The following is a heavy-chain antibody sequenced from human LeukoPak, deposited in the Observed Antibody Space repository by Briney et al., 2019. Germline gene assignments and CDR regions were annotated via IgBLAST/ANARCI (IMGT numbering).Heavy chain of an antibody. V-gene: IGHV1-46*01. J-gene: IGHJ4*02. CDR2: INPSGGST. Sequence: ASVKVSCTASGYTFTSYYMHWVRQAPGQGLEWMGIINPSGGSTSYAQTFQGRVTMTRDMSTSTVYMELSSLRSEDTAVYYCARVSGSYGYYFDYWGQGTLVTVSS. D-gene: IGHD1-26*01. CDR3: ARVSGSYGYYFDY. CDR1: GYTFTSYY.